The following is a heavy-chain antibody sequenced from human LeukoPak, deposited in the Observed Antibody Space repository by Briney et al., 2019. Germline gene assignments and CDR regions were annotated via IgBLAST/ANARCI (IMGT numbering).Heavy chain of an antibody. CDR2: VFTRGTT. D-gene: IGHD6-19*01. J-gene: IGHJ4*02. Sequence: PSQTLSLTCTVSGGSISSGSYYWNWIRQPAGKRLEWLGHVFTRGTTNYNASLEGRLTISLDTARNQFSLYLSSVTAADTAMYFCARSSLAVYFDYWSQGTLVTASS. CDR1: GGSISSGSYY. CDR3: ARSSLAVYFDY. V-gene: IGHV4-61*09.